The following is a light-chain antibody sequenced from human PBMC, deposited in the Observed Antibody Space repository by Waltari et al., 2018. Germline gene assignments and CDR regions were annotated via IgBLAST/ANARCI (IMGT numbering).Light chain of an antibody. CDR1: SSNIGGGYD. CDR2: GNN. J-gene: IGLJ1*01. CDR3: QSYDYSLSEV. V-gene: IGLV1-40*01. Sequence: QSVLTQPPSVSGAPGQRVTISCSGGSSNIGGGYDVHWYQQLPGRAPKLLIYGNNNRPSGVPDRFSGSKSGTSASLAITGLQAEDEADYYCQSYDYSLSEVFGTGTKLTVL.